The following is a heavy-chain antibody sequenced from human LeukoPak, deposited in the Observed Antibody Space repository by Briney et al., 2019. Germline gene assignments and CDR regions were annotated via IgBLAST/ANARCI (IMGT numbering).Heavy chain of an antibody. J-gene: IGHJ6*02. CDR3: AKVSAVAGYYYYYGMDV. CDR1: GFTFDDYA. CDR2: ISWNSGSI. Sequence: GGSLRLSCAASGFTFDDYAMHWVRQAPGKGLEWVSGISWNSGSIGYADSVKGRFTISRDNAKNSLYLQMNSLRAEDTALYYCAKVSAVAGYYYYYGMDVWGQGTTVTVSS. D-gene: IGHD6-19*01. V-gene: IGHV3-9*01.